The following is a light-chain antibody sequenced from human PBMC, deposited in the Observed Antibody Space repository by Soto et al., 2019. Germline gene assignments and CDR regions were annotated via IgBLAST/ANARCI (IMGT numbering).Light chain of an antibody. CDR2: DAS. J-gene: IGKJ4*01. V-gene: IGKV1-27*01. CDR3: QKYDGAPLT. CDR1: QGIRNY. Sequence: DIPMTQSPSSLSASVGDRVTITCRASQGIRNYLAWFQQKPGKVPKLLIYDASTLQSGVPSRFSSSGSGTDFTLTVSSLQPEDVATYYCQKYDGAPLTFGGGTKVEIK.